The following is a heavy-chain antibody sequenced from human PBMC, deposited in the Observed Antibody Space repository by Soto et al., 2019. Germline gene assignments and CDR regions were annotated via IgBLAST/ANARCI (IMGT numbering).Heavy chain of an antibody. CDR3: ARDPGDYDAFDI. V-gene: IGHV3-53*01. D-gene: IGHD4-17*01. J-gene: IGHJ3*02. CDR1: GFTVSSNY. CDR2: IYSGGRT. Sequence: EVQLVESGGGLIQPGGSLRLSCAASGFTVSSNYMSWVRQAPGKGLEWVSVIYSGGRTNYADSVKGRFTISRDNSKNPRYLPMNILRAEDTAVYYCARDPGDYDAFDIWGQGTMVTVSS.